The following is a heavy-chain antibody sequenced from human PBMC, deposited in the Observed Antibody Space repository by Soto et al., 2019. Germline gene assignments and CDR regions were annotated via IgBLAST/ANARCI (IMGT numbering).Heavy chain of an antibody. CDR1: GGTFSSYA. CDR2: IIPIFGTA. J-gene: IGHJ6*02. D-gene: IGHD5-12*01. Sequence: GASVKVSCKASGGTFSSYAISWVRQAPGQGLEWMGGIIPIFGTANYAQKFQGRVTITADESTSTAYMELSSLRSEDTAVYYCAGGGYSGYYYYGMDVWGQGTTVTVSS. V-gene: IGHV1-69*13. CDR3: AGGGYSGYYYYGMDV.